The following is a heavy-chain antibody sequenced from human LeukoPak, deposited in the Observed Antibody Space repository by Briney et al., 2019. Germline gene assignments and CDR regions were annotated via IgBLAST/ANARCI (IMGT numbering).Heavy chain of an antibody. CDR2: ISYDGSE. Sequence: PGGSLRLSCAASGFTFSNYGMHWVRQAPGKGLEWLTFISYDGSEYYADSVKGRFTISGDNSQNTLYLQMNSLRGEDTAVFYCAKESRTGYPPYYYGLDVWGKGTTVAVSS. CDR1: GFTFSNYG. D-gene: IGHD3-9*01. J-gene: IGHJ6*04. V-gene: IGHV3-30*18. CDR3: AKESRTGYPPYYYGLDV.